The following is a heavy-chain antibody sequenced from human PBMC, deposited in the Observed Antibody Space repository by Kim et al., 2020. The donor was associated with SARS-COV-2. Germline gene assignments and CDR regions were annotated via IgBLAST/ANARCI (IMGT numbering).Heavy chain of an antibody. Sequence: SETLSLTCTVSGGSISSSNYYWGWIRQPPGKGLEWIGSMFYSGSTYYHPSLNSRVTISVDTSQNQFSLKLGSVTAADTAVYFCARHTRYAAQIDYWGQGTLVIVSS. V-gene: IGHV4-39*01. CDR1: GGSISSSNYY. CDR2: MFYSGST. CDR3: ARHTRYAAQIDY. J-gene: IGHJ4*02. D-gene: IGHD3-16*01.